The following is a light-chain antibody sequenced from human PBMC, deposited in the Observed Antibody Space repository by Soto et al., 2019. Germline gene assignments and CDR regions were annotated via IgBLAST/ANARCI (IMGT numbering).Light chain of an antibody. V-gene: IGKV3-20*01. Sequence: EIVLTQSPGTLSLAPGERATLSCMASQSVSNNYLAWYQQKPGQAPTLLIYGASNTATGIPDRFSGSGSGTDFTLTISRLEPEDSAVYYCQQYGSSGTFGQGTKVDIK. CDR1: QSVSNNY. J-gene: IGKJ1*01. CDR2: GAS. CDR3: QQYGSSGT.